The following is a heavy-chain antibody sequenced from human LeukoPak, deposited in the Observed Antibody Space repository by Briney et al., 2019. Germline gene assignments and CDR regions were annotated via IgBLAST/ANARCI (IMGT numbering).Heavy chain of an antibody. D-gene: IGHD2-2*01. V-gene: IGHV4-39*07. CDR2: IYYSGST. Sequence: SETLSLTCTVSGGSISSSSYYWGWIRQPPGKGLEWIGSIYYSGSTYYNPSLKSRVTISVDTSKNQFSLKLSSVTAADTAVYYCARDFSTPMAPQGGDNWFDPWGQGTLVTVSS. CDR1: GGSISSSSYY. CDR3: ARDFSTPMAPQGGDNWFDP. J-gene: IGHJ5*02.